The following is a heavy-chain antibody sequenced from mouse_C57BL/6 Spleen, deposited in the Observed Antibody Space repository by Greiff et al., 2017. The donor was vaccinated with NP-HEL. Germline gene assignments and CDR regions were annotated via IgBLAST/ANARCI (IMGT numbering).Heavy chain of an antibody. CDR1: GYTFTDYY. J-gene: IGHJ3*01. Sequence: VQLQQSGPELVKPGASVKISCKASGYTFTDYYMNWVKQSHGKSLEWIGDINPNNGGTSYNQKFKGKATLTVDKSSSTAYMELRSLTSEDSAVYYCARGIYYGNYVEFAYWGQGTPVTVSA. D-gene: IGHD2-1*01. V-gene: IGHV1-26*01. CDR3: ARGIYYGNYVEFAY. CDR2: INPNNGGT.